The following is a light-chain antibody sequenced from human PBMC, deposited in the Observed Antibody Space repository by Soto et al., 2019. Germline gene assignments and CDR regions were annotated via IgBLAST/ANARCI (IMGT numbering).Light chain of an antibody. CDR2: YDD. CDR1: SSNIGNNA. CDR3: AAWDDSLNGYV. Sequence: QSALTQPPSVSEAPRQRVTISCSGSSSNIGNNAVNWYQQLPGKAPKLLIYYDDLLPSGVSDRFSGSKSGTSASLAISGLQSEDEADYHCAAWDDSLNGYVFGTGTKLTVL. V-gene: IGLV1-36*01. J-gene: IGLJ1*01.